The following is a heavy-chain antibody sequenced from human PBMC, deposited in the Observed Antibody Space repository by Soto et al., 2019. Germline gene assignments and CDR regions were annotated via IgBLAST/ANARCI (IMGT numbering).Heavy chain of an antibody. CDR3: ARDRSLNTTAGGDDS. V-gene: IGHV1-69*13. J-gene: IGHJ4*02. CDR1: GGTFSSYA. D-gene: IGHD4-4*01. CDR2: IIPIFGTA. Sequence: ASVKVSCKASGGTFSSYAISWVRQAPGQGLEWMGGIIPIFGTANYAQKFQGRVTITADESTSTAYMELSSLRSEDTAVYYCARDRSLNTTAGGDDSWGQGTLLTVSS.